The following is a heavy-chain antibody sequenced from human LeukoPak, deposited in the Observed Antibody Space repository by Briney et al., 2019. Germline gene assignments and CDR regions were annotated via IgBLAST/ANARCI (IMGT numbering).Heavy chain of an antibody. J-gene: IGHJ4*02. CDR1: GYSISSGYY. CDR3: ARLPPYSSSAYYFDY. V-gene: IGHV4-38-2*01. CDR2: IYHSGNT. D-gene: IGHD6-6*01. Sequence: SETLSLTCAVSGYSISSGYYWGWIRQPPGKGLEWIGNIYHSGNTYYNPSLKSRVTISVDTSKNQFSLKLRSVTAADTAVYYCARLPPYSSSAYYFDYWGREPWSPSPQ.